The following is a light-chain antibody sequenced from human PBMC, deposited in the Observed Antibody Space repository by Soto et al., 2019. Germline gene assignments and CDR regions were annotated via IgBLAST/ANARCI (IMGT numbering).Light chain of an antibody. CDR3: AACDDSLNGWV. V-gene: IGLV1-44*01. CDR1: SSNIGSNT. Sequence: QSVLTQPPSASGTPGQRVTISCSGSSSNIGSNTVNWYQQLPGTAPKLLIYSNNQRPSGVPDRFSGSKSGTSASLAISGLQSEDEADYYCAACDDSLNGWVFGGGTKLTGL. CDR2: SNN. J-gene: IGLJ3*02.